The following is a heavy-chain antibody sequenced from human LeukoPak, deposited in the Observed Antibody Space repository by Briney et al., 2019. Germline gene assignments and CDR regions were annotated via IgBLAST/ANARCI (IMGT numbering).Heavy chain of an antibody. Sequence: PGGSLRLSCAASGFTFSSYAMHWVRQAPGKGLEWVAVISYDGSNKYYADSVKGRFTISRDNAKNTLSLQMNSLRAEDTAVYYCARDRSISAAGDTYWGQGTLVTVSS. J-gene: IGHJ4*02. V-gene: IGHV3-30-3*01. CDR3: ARDRSISAAGDTY. D-gene: IGHD6-13*01. CDR2: ISYDGSNK. CDR1: GFTFSSYA.